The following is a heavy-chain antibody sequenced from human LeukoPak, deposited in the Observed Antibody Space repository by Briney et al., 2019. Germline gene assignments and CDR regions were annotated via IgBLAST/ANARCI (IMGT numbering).Heavy chain of an antibody. J-gene: IGHJ4*02. V-gene: IGHV3-30-3*01. Sequence: GGSLRLSCAASGFTFSSYAMHWVRQAPGKGLEWVAVISYDGSNKYYADSVKGRFTISRDNSKNMLYLQMNSLRAEDTAVYYCARSAHSSAFDYWGQGTLVTVSS. CDR2: ISYDGSNK. CDR1: GFTFSSYA. D-gene: IGHD6-6*01. CDR3: ARSAHSSAFDY.